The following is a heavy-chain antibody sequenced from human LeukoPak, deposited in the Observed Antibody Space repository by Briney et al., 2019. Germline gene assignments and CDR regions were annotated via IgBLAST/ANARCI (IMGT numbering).Heavy chain of an antibody. J-gene: IGHJ5*02. Sequence: ASVKVSCKASGGTFSSYAISWVRQAPGQGLEWMGWISVYNANTKYAQKLQGRVTMTRDTSTSAAYMELRSLRSDDTAVYYCARDGGSYSDWFDPWGQGTLVIVSS. CDR2: ISVYNANT. CDR1: GGTFSSYA. V-gene: IGHV1-18*01. D-gene: IGHD1-26*01. CDR3: ARDGGSYSDWFDP.